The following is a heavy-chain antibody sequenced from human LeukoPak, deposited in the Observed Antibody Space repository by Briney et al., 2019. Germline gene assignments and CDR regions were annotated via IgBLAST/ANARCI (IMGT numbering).Heavy chain of an antibody. D-gene: IGHD6-25*01. CDR2: IIPIFGTA. Sequence: ASVKVSCKASGGTFSSYAISWVRQAPGQGLEWMGGIIPIFGTANYAQKFQGRVTITADKSTSTVYMDLSSLRSDDTALYYCERDPAYSSAFWGQGTLVTVSS. CDR1: GGTFSSYA. CDR3: ERDPAYSSAF. J-gene: IGHJ4*02. V-gene: IGHV1-69*06.